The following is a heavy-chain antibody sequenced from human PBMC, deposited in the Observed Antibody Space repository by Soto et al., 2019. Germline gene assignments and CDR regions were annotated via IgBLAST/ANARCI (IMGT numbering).Heavy chain of an antibody. CDR3: ARGRRGYSGYDFAYYYYGMDV. Sequence: SETLSLTCTVSGGSISSGDYYWSWIRQPTGKGLEWIGYIYYSGSTYYNPSLKSRVTISVDTAKNQFSLKLSSVTAADPAVYYCARGRRGYSGYDFAYYYYGMDVWGQGTTVTVSS. CDR1: GGSISSGDYY. CDR2: IYYSGST. D-gene: IGHD5-12*01. J-gene: IGHJ6*02. V-gene: IGHV4-30-4*01.